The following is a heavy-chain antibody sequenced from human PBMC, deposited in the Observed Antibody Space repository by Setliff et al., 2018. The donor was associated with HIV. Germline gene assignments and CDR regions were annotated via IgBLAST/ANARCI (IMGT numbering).Heavy chain of an antibody. V-gene: IGHV1-69*05. Sequence: SVKVSCKASGGTFSSYAINWVRQAPGQGLEWMGGIIPMFGTRNCAQKFQGRVTITTDESTSTAYMELSSLRSEDTALYYCARGQSQGYAYSGSYGAFDIWGQGTMVTVSS. CDR1: GGTFSSYA. J-gene: IGHJ3*02. CDR3: ARGQSQGYAYSGSYGAFDI. D-gene: IGHD1-26*01. CDR2: IIPMFGTR.